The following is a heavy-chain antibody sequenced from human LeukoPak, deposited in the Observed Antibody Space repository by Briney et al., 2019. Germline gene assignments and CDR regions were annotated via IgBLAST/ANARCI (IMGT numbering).Heavy chain of an antibody. CDR1: GGSISSYY. D-gene: IGHD2-2*01. CDR2: IYYSGST. Sequence: SETLSLTCTVSGGSISSYYWSWIRQPPGKGLEWIGYIYYSGSTYYNPSLKSRVTISVDTSKNQFSLKLSSVTAADTAVYYCARSTRYYYYYMDVWGKGTTVTVSS. V-gene: IGHV4-59*12. CDR3: ARSTRYYYYYMDV. J-gene: IGHJ6*03.